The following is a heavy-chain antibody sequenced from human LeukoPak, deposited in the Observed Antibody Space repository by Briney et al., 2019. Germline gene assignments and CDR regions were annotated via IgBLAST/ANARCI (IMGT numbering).Heavy chain of an antibody. CDR3: ARGGVDTLDYYYYMDV. CDR1: GFTFYTYS. V-gene: IGHV3-21*01. Sequence: KPGGSLRLSCAASGFTFYTYSMNWVRQAPGKGLEWVSSISSSSSYIYYADSVKGRFTISRDNAKNSLYLQMNSLRAEDTAVYYCARGGVDTLDYYYYMDVWGKGTTVTVSS. CDR2: ISSSSSYI. D-gene: IGHD3-3*01. J-gene: IGHJ6*03.